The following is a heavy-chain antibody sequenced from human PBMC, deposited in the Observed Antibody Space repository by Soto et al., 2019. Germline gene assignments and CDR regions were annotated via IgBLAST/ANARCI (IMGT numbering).Heavy chain of an antibody. J-gene: IGHJ6*02. V-gene: IGHV3-23*01. Sequence: EVQLLESGGGLVQPGGSLRLSCAASGFTFSSYAMSWVRQAPGKGLEWVSAISGSGGSTYYADSVKGRFTISRDNSKNTLYLQMNSLRAEDTAVYYCGGSGPYYYYYYGMDVWGQGTTVTVSS. CDR3: GGSGPYYYYYYGMDV. D-gene: IGHD2-15*01. CDR2: ISGSGGST. CDR1: GFTFSSYA.